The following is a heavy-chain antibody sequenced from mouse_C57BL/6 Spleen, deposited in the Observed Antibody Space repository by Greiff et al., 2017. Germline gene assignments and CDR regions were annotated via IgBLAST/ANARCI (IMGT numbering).Heavy chain of an antibody. J-gene: IGHJ3*01. Sequence: VQLQQSGAELVKPGASVKLSCTASGFTFKDYYMHWVKQRPEQGLEWIGRIDPEDGETKYAPKFPGKATITADTSSNTAYLQLSSLTSEDTAVWYCARSDGYSNAAWFAYWGQGTLVTVSA. CDR1: GFTFKDYY. CDR2: IDPEDGET. D-gene: IGHD2-5*01. V-gene: IGHV14-2*01. CDR3: ARSDGYSNAAWFAY.